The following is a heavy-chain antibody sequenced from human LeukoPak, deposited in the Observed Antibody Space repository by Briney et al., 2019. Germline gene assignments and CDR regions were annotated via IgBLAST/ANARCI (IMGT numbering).Heavy chain of an antibody. CDR1: GGSISSYY. D-gene: IGHD2-2*01. CDR3: ARETLSTHAFDI. V-gene: IGHV4-59*01. J-gene: IGHJ3*02. CDR2: TYCSGTT. Sequence: SETLSLTCTVSGGSISSYYWNWIRQSPGKGLEWIGYTYCSGTTNYNPSLKSRVTISLDTSRNQFSLKLTSVTVADTAVYYCARETLSTHAFDIWGQGTMVTVSS.